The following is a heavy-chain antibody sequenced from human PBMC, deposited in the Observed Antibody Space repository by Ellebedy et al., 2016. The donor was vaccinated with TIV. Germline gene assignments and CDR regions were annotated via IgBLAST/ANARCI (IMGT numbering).Heavy chain of an antibody. CDR1: EFTFSDYV. CDR2: ISSSSSHT. Sequence: GESLKISCAASEFTFSDYVMSWIRQAPGKGLGWVSYISSSSSHTNYADSVKGRFTISRDNAKNSLYLQMNSLRAEDTAVYYCARDLAFGGVMVNWGQGTLVTVSS. V-gene: IGHV3-11*06. CDR3: ARDLAFGGVMVN. J-gene: IGHJ4*02. D-gene: IGHD3-16*01.